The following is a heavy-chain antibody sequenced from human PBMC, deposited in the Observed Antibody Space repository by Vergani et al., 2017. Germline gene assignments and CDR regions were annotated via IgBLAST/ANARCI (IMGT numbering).Heavy chain of an antibody. D-gene: IGHD2-15*01. J-gene: IGHJ4*02. V-gene: IGHV3-30-3*01. CDR2: ISFDGTNE. CDR1: GFALNRHA. Sequence: QVQLVESGGGVVQPGTSLRLSCVVSGFALNRHAMYWVRQAPGKGLEWVVGISFDGTNEYYPDLVKGRFTISRDNSKNMLFLQMNNLRTEDTAIYYCATAGAAYCRGASCYDFFEYWGQGTLVTVAS. CDR3: ATAGAAYCRGASCYDFFEY.